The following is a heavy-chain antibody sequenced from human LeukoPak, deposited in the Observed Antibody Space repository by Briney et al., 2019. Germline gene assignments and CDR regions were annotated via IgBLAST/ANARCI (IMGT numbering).Heavy chain of an antibody. D-gene: IGHD5-18*01. V-gene: IGHV4-34*01. CDR2: INHSGST. CDR3: ARVHSYYLQLWLSHFDY. Sequence: SETLSLTCAVYGGSFSGYYWSWIRQPPGKGLEWIGEINHSGSTNYNPSLKSRVTISVDTSKNQFSLKLSSVTAADTAVYYCARVHSYYLQLWLSHFDYWGQGTLVTVSS. J-gene: IGHJ4*02. CDR1: GGSFSGYY.